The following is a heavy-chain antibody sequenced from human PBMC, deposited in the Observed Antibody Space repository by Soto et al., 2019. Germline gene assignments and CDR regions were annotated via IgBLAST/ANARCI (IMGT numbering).Heavy chain of an antibody. Sequence: SGPTLVNPTQTLTLTCTFSGFSLSTSGVGVGWIRQPPGKALEWLALIYWNDDKPYSPSLKSRLTITKDTSKNQVVLTMTNMDPVDTATYYCAHSQYDYVWGSPTPGVWGQGTTVTVSS. CDR3: AHSQYDYVWGSPTPGV. CDR1: GFSLSTSGVG. D-gene: IGHD3-16*01. CDR2: IYWNDDK. J-gene: IGHJ6*02. V-gene: IGHV2-5*01.